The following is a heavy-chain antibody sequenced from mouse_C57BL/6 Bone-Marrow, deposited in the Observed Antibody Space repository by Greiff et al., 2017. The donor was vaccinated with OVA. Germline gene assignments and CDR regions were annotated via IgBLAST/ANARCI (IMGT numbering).Heavy chain of an antibody. D-gene: IGHD4-1*01. CDR3: SRWDGYYFAY. Sequence: QVHVKQSGAELARPGASVKLSCKASGYTFTSYGISWVKQRTGQGLEWIGEIYPRSGNTYYNEKFKGKATLTADKSSSTAYMELRSLTSEDSAVYFCSRWDGYYFAYWGQGTTLTVSS. CDR1: GYTFTSYG. V-gene: IGHV1-81*01. J-gene: IGHJ2*01. CDR2: IYPRSGNT.